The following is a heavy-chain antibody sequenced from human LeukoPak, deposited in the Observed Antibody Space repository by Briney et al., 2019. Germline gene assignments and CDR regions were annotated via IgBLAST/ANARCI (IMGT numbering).Heavy chain of an antibody. CDR1: GFTFSSYA. V-gene: IGHV3-30*04. CDR3: AKEERYAYYGSGSYVYGMDV. J-gene: IGHJ6*02. Sequence: GGSLRLSCAASGFTFSSYAMHWVRQAPGKGLEWVAIIYYDGSKKNYADSVRGRFTISRDNSKNTLYLQMNSLRAEDTAVYYCAKEERYAYYGSGSYVYGMDVWGQGTTVTVSS. CDR2: IYYDGSKK. D-gene: IGHD3-10*01.